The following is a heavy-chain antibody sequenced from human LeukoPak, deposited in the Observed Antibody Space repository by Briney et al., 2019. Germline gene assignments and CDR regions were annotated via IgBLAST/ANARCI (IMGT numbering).Heavy chain of an antibody. D-gene: IGHD2-2*01. Sequence: GGSLRLSCAASGFTFSSYSMNWVRQAPGKGLEWVSSISSSSSYIYYADSVKGRFTISRDNAKNSLYLQMNSLRAEDTAVYYCAKRTYCSSTSCLDYWGQGTLVTVSS. CDR3: AKRTYCSSTSCLDY. CDR2: ISSSSSYI. J-gene: IGHJ4*02. CDR1: GFTFSSYS. V-gene: IGHV3-21*01.